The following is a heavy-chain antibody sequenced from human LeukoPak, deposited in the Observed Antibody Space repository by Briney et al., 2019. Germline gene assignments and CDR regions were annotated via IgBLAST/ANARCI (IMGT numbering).Heavy chain of an antibody. CDR1: GFTFSSYS. D-gene: IGHD6-13*01. CDR2: ISSSSSYI. CDR3: ARGNEQQLAEGTDY. V-gene: IGHV3-21*01. Sequence: AGGSLRLSCAASGFTFSSYSMNWVRQAPGKGLEWVSSISSSSSYIYYADSVKGRFTISRDNAKNSLYLQMNSLRAEDTAVYYCARGNEQQLAEGTDYWGQGTLVTVSS. J-gene: IGHJ4*02.